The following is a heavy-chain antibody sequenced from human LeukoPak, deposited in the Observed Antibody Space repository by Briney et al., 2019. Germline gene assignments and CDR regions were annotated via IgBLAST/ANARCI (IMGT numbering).Heavy chain of an antibody. J-gene: IGHJ4*02. D-gene: IGHD1-26*01. CDR2: ISGSGGTI. V-gene: IGHV3-48*03. Sequence: PGGSLRLSCAVSGITFRSYEMNWVRQAPGKGLEWVSYISGSGGTIYYADSVKGRFTISRDNARNSFYLQLDSLRAEDTALYYCATYIVGPTLDYRGQGALVTVSS. CDR3: ATYIVGPTLDY. CDR1: GITFRSYE.